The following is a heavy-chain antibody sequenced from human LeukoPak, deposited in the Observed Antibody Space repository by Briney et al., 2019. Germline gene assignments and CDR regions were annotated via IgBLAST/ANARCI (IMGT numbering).Heavy chain of an antibody. V-gene: IGHV4-34*01. D-gene: IGHD6-19*01. J-gene: IGHJ4*02. CDR3: AGGYSSGWSLFDY. CDR1: GGSFSGHY. CDR2: IDHSGNT. Sequence: PSETLSLTCAVSGGSFSGHYWSWIRQSPGEGLEWIGEIDHSGNTNYNPSLKGRLTISVDTSKSQFSLRLSSVTAADTAVYYCAGGYSSGWSLFDYWGQGTLVTVSS.